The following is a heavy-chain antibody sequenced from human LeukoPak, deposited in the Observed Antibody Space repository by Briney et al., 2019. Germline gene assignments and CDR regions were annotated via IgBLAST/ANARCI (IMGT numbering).Heavy chain of an antibody. CDR1: GGTFSSYT. CDR3: ARSMPGWSSSSWYLGY. V-gene: IGHV1-69*02. Sequence: SVKVSCKASGGTFSSYTISWVRQAPGQGLEWMGRIIPTLGIANYAQKFQGRVTITADKSTGTAYMELSSLRSEDTAVYYCARSMPGWSSSSWYLGYWGQGTLVTVSS. D-gene: IGHD6-13*01. CDR2: IIPTLGIA. J-gene: IGHJ4*02.